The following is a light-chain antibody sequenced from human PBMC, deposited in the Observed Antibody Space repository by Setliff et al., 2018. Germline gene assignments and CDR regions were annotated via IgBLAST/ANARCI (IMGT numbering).Light chain of an antibody. CDR2: EVT. Sequence: QSVLTQPAAVSGSPGQSIAISCTGTSSDVGGYNYVSWYQHHPGKPPKLMIFEVTKRPSGVSDRFSGSKSGNTASLTVSGLQAEDEADYYCSSYADSNIFLFGTGTKVTVL. V-gene: IGLV2-8*01. J-gene: IGLJ1*01. CDR3: SSYADSNIFL. CDR1: SSDVGGYNY.